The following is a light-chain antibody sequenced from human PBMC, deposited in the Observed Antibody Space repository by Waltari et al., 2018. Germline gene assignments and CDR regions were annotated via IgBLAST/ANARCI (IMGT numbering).Light chain of an antibody. Sequence: QSALTQPAFVSGSPGQSITISCPGTSNDVGGYGSVSWYQQYPGKAPQLVIYEVSYRASGISTRFSGSKSGNTASLTISGLQAEDEADYYCSSHTSTVPHVFGTGTRVTVV. CDR2: EVS. J-gene: IGLJ1*01. CDR3: SSHTSTVPHV. CDR1: SNDVGGYGS. V-gene: IGLV2-14*01.